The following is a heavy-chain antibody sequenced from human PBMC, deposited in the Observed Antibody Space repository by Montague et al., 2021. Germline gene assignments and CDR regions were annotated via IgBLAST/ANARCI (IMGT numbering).Heavy chain of an antibody. CDR3: ASDRGPFDY. V-gene: IGHV4-34*01. D-gene: IGHD3-10*01. Sequence: SETLSLTCGVYGGSLSEYYWTWIRQSPEKGLEWIGEVRHIGSTNYNPSLKSRVTMSVDKPKNQFSLKLRSVTAADTAVYYCASDRGPFDYWGQGTVVTVSS. CDR1: GGSLSEYY. CDR2: VRHIGST. J-gene: IGHJ4*02.